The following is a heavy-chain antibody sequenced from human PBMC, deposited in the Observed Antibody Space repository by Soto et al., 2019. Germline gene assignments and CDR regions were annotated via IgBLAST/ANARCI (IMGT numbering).Heavy chain of an antibody. CDR3: ARGSGYYYWDDY. CDR1: GYTFTSYA. J-gene: IGHJ4*02. V-gene: IGHV1-3*05. CDR2: INAGNGNT. D-gene: IGHD3-22*01. Sequence: QVQLVQSGAEEKKPGASVKVSCKASGYTFTSYAMHWVRQAPGQRLEWMGWINAGNGNTKYSQKFQGRVTITRDTSASTAYMELSSLRSEDTAVYSCARGSGYYYWDDYWCQGTLVTVSS.